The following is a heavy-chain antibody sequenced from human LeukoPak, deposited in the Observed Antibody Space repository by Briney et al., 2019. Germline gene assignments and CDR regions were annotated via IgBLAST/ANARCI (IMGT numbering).Heavy chain of an antibody. Sequence: GGSLRLSCTASGFTFGDYAMNWVRQAPGKGLEWVSYISGSSTTIYYADSVKGRFTISRDNSKNTLYLQMNSLRAEDTAVYYCAKDRDSSGSPWFDPWGQGTLVTVSS. V-gene: IGHV3-23*01. D-gene: IGHD6-19*01. J-gene: IGHJ5*02. CDR1: GFTFGDYA. CDR2: ISGSSTTI. CDR3: AKDRDSSGSPWFDP.